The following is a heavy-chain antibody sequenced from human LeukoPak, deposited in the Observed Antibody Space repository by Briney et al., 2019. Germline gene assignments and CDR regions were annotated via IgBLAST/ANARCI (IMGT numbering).Heavy chain of an antibody. J-gene: IGHJ4*02. V-gene: IGHV1-69*04. Sequence: ASVKVSCKASGGTFSSYAISWVRQAPGQGLEWMGRIIPILGIANYTQKFQGRVTITADKSTSTAYMELSSLRSEDTAVYYCARLPTGPGDYWGQGTLVTVSS. CDR3: ARLPTGPGDY. CDR2: IIPILGIA. CDR1: GGTFSSYA. D-gene: IGHD4-17*01.